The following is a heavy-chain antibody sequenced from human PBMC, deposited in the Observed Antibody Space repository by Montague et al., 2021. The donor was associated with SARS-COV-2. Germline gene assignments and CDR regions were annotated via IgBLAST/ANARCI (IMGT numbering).Heavy chain of an antibody. CDR3: ARDWGCTHFDY. D-gene: IGHD7-27*01. CDR2: IDWDDYE. Sequence: PALVKPTQTLTLTCTFSGFSLSTSVMSVSWIRQPPGKALEWLARIDWDDYEFYSTSLKTRLTTSKDTSKNQVVLTMTNMDPVDTATYYCARDWGCTHFDYWGQGTLVTVSS. V-gene: IGHV2-70*17. J-gene: IGHJ4*02. CDR1: GFSLSTSVMS.